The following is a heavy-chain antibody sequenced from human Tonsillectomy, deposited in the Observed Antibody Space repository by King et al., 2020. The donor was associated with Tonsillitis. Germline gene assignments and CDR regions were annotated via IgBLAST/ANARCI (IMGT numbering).Heavy chain of an antibody. Sequence: QLQESGPGLGKPSETLSLTCTVSGVSIHSYYWRWIRQPPGEGLEWIGYIYYSGSPNYNPSPKSRVRISVDTAKNQFSLNLTSVTAADTAVYYCARRGSGWSHFDYWGQGTLVTVSS. D-gene: IGHD6-13*01. CDR2: IYYSGSP. V-gene: IGHV4-59*01. CDR1: GVSIHSYY. CDR3: ARRGSGWSHFDY. J-gene: IGHJ4*02.